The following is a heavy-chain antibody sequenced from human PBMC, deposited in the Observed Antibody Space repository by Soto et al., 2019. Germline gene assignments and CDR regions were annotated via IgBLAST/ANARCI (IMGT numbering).Heavy chain of an antibody. CDR1: GFALSGST. J-gene: IGHJ6*04. V-gene: IGHV3-73*02. CDR2: IRSKANSYAT. CDR3: FRENYFSYHGMDV. Sequence: EVQLVESGGGLVQPGGSLTLSCAGSGFALSGSTIHWVRQASGKGLEWVGRIRSKANSYATAYAKSVKGRFIISRDDSKSTAYLQMDSLKIEDTAVYYCFRENYFSYHGMDVGGKGTTVTVSS.